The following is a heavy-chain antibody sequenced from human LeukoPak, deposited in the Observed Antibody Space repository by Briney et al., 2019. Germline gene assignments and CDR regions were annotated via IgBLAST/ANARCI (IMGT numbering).Heavy chain of an antibody. Sequence: GGSLRLSCAASGFTFSSYATHWVRQAPGKGLEWVAVISYDGSNKYYADSVKGRFTISRDNSKNTLYLQMNSLRAEDTAVYYCARANEPEAFDYWGQGTLVTVSS. V-gene: IGHV3-30-3*01. CDR3: ARANEPEAFDY. CDR1: GFTFSSYA. J-gene: IGHJ4*02. D-gene: IGHD1-14*01. CDR2: ISYDGSNK.